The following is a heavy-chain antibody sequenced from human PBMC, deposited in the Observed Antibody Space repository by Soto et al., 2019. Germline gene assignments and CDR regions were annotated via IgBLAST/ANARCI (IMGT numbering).Heavy chain of an antibody. Sequence: SVKVSCKASGGTFSSYAISWVRQAPGQGLEWMGGIIPIFGTANYAQKFQGRVTITADESTSTAYMELSSLRSEDTAVYYCASGRAAGTPMGYYYYYGMDVWGQGTTVTVSS. CDR3: ASGRAAGTPMGYYYYYGMDV. CDR2: IIPIFGTA. CDR1: GGTFSSYA. D-gene: IGHD6-13*01. J-gene: IGHJ6*02. V-gene: IGHV1-69*13.